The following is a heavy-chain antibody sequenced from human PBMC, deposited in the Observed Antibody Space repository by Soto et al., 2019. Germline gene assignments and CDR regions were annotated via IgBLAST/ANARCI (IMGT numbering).Heavy chain of an antibody. Sequence: PGGSLRLSCAASGFTFSDYAMTWVRQGPGKGLEWISSTSSSGGATYYADSVKDRFTISRDNSKNTVYLQMNSLKAEDTAVYYYTKGPSRAYSGSSRYSDSWGQGALVTVSS. J-gene: IGHJ4*02. CDR1: GFTFSDYA. CDR3: TKGPSRAYSGSSRYSDS. V-gene: IGHV3-23*01. D-gene: IGHD6-6*01. CDR2: TSSSGGAT.